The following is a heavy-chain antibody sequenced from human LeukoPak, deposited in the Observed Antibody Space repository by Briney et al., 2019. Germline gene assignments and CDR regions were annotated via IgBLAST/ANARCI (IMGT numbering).Heavy chain of an antibody. CDR2: ISSNGGST. CDR1: GFTFSSYA. V-gene: IGHV3-64*01. CDR3: ARTHAFDI. J-gene: IGHJ3*02. Sequence: PGGSLRLSCAASGFTFSSYAMHWGRQAPGKGLEYVSAISSNGGSTYYTNSVKGRFTISRDNSKNTLYLQMNSLRAEDTAIYYCARTHAFDIWGHGTMVTVSS.